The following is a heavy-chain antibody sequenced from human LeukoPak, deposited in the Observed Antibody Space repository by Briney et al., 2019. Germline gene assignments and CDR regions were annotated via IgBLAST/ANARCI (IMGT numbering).Heavy chain of an antibody. Sequence: PGGSLRLSCAGSGFIFNNYAMHWVRQPPGKGLEWVSGISWNSGTIDYADSVRGRSTISRDNAKNSLYLQMDSLRVEDTAVYYCARGRPHGNDYWGQGTLVTVSS. V-gene: IGHV3-9*01. J-gene: IGHJ4*02. CDR1: GFIFNNYA. CDR2: ISWNSGTI. CDR3: ARGRPHGNDY. D-gene: IGHD4-23*01.